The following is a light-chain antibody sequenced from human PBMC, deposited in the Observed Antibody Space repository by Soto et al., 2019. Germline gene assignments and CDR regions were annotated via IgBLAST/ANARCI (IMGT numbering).Light chain of an antibody. Sequence: DIQMTQSPSSLSASVGDRVTVTCQASQDITNYLNWYQQKPGKAPNLLIYDASNLETGVPSRFSGSGSGTEFTLTSSSLQTDDFSTYYCQQYHSYWTFGQGTKVE. CDR3: QQYHSYWT. V-gene: IGKV1-33*01. CDR1: QDITNY. J-gene: IGKJ1*01. CDR2: DAS.